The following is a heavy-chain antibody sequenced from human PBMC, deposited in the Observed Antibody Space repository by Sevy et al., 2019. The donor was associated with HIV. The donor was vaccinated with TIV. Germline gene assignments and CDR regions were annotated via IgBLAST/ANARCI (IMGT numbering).Heavy chain of an antibody. D-gene: IGHD6-13*01. V-gene: IGHV4-59*13. Sequence: SETLSLTCTVSGGSISSYYWSWIRQPPGKGLEWIGYIYYSGSTNYNPSLKSRVTISVDTSKNQFSLKLSSVTAADTAVYYCARGGEQLGPEIGYWGQGTLVTVSS. J-gene: IGHJ4*02. CDR3: ARGGEQLGPEIGY. CDR2: IYYSGST. CDR1: GGSISSYY.